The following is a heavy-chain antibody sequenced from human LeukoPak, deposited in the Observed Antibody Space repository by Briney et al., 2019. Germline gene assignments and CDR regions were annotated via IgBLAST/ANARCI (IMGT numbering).Heavy chain of an antibody. V-gene: IGHV3-30*02. Sequence: GGSLRLSCAASGFTFSNYGMHWVRQAPGKGLDWVAFIRYDGTDKYYADSVKGRFTISRDNSKNTLYLEMNSLRTEDTAVYYCARDPLAAAQRGYFDYWGQGTLVTVSS. CDR2: IRYDGTDK. J-gene: IGHJ4*02. CDR3: ARDPLAAAQRGYFDY. D-gene: IGHD6-13*01. CDR1: GFTFSNYG.